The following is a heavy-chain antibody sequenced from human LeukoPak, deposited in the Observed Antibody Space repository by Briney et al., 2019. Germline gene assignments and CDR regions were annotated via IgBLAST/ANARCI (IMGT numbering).Heavy chain of an antibody. V-gene: IGHV3-15*04. Sequence: GGSLRLSCAVSGLSFSNVWMSWVRQAPGKGLEWVGRIDSKTAGGTTEYAAPVKGRFIISRDNSQNTLFLQMNSLQIDDTAVYYCITDASTYCTNGKCYTGGNFDYWGQGTLVTVSS. CDR3: ITDASTYCTNGKCYTGGNFDY. D-gene: IGHD2-8*01. CDR2: IDSKTAGGTT. J-gene: IGHJ4*02. CDR1: GLSFSNVW.